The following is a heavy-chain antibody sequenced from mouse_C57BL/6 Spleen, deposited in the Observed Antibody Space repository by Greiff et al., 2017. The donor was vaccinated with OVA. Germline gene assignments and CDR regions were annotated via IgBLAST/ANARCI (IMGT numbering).Heavy chain of an antibody. D-gene: IGHD2-5*01. CDR2: IYPGSSDT. Sequence: VQLQQSGTVLARPGASVKMSCTTSGFTFTSYWMHWVKQSPGQGLEWIGAIYPGSSDTSYNQKFKGQAKLTAVTSASTAYMELSRLTNEDSAVYDCTRAYCSNPWFAYWGQGTLVTVSA. CDR3: TRAYCSNPWFAY. V-gene: IGHV1-5*01. CDR1: GFTFTSYW. J-gene: IGHJ3*01.